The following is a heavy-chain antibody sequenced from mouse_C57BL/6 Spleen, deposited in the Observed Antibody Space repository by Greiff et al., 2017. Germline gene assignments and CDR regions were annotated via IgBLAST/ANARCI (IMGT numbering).Heavy chain of an antibody. J-gene: IGHJ2*01. V-gene: IGHV10-1*01. CDR2: IRSKSNNYAT. CDR1: GFSFNTYA. D-gene: IGHD2-2*01. Sequence: EVQLVESGGGLVQPKGSLKLSCAASGFSFNTYAMNWVRQAPGQGLEWVARIRSKSNNYATYYADSVKARFTISRDDAESKLYLQMNNLKAGETAKYYCVGGGVTTDYWGQGTTRTGS. CDR3: VGGGVTTDY.